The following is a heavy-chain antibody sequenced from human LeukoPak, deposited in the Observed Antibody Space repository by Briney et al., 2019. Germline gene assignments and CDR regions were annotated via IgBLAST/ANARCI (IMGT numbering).Heavy chain of an antibody. CDR1: RFNFSSYG. CDR3: ARDLVSVLFRGLPYYYYGMDV. D-gene: IGHD3-10*01. Sequence: GRSLRLSCAPSRFNFSSYGMHCVRPAPPRGLDWVAFIWYDGSNKYYVDAVKGRFTISRENSKNTLYLQMNSLRAEDTAVYYCARDLVSVLFRGLPYYYYGMDVWGEGTTVTVSS. CDR2: IWYDGSNK. V-gene: IGHV3-33*01. J-gene: IGHJ6*04.